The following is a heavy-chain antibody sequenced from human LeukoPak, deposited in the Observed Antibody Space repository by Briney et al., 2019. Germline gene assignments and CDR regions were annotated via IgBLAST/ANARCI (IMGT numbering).Heavy chain of an antibody. CDR1: GFTFTNYA. D-gene: IGHD1/OR15-1a*01. V-gene: IGHV3-30*03. CDR2: ILYDGSRK. Sequence: GGSLRLSCAASGFTFTNYAMHWVRQAPGKGLEWVANILYDGSRKNYADSVKGRFTISRDNAKNSLYLQVNSLRAEDTAVYYCATNWNRGAVDYWGQGTLVTVSS. CDR3: ATNWNRGAVDY. J-gene: IGHJ4*02.